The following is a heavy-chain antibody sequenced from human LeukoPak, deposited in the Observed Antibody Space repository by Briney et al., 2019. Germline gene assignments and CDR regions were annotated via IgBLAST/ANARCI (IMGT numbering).Heavy chain of an antibody. Sequence: SETLSLTCTVSGGSISSYYWSWIRQPPGKGLEWIGYIYYSGGTNYNPSLKSRVTISVDTSKNQFSLKLSSVTAADTAVYYCARDTAAPGGWFDPWGQGTLVTVSS. J-gene: IGHJ5*02. V-gene: IGHV4-59*01. CDR3: ARDTAAPGGWFDP. CDR2: IYYSGGT. D-gene: IGHD6-13*01. CDR1: GGSISSYY.